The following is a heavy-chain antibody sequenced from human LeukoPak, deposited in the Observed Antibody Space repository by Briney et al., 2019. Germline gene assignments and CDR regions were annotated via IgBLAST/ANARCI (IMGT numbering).Heavy chain of an antibody. CDR1: GFTFSSYG. CDR2: IRYDGSNK. CDR3: AKGTTMVRGVIITFDD. Sequence: GGSLRLSCAASGFTFSSYGMHWVRQAPGKGLEWVAFIRYDGSNKYYADSVKGRFTISRDNSKNTLYLQMNSLRAEDTAVYYCAKGTTMVRGVIITFDDWGQGTLVTVSS. J-gene: IGHJ4*02. V-gene: IGHV3-30*02. D-gene: IGHD3-10*01.